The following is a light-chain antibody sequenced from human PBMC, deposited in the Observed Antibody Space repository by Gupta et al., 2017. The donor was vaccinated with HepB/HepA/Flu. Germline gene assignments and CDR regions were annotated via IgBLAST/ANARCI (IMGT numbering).Light chain of an antibody. V-gene: IGLV2-23*02. CDR1: RIDIGSYSL. Sequence: QSVLTQPASVSWSPGQSITISCTGTRIDIGSYSLVSWFHHHPGQAPKLIIYAVTKRPSGISHRFSASKSGSTASLTISALQTEDAAHYFCCSFAGSGTVVFGGGTKLTVL. CDR3: CSFAGSGTVV. CDR2: AVT. J-gene: IGLJ3*02.